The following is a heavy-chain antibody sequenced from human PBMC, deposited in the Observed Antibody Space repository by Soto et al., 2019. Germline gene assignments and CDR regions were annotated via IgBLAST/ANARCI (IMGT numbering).Heavy chain of an antibody. CDR3: ARGGASFAHPPDY. D-gene: IGHD3-16*01. CDR1: GFTFRNYW. V-gene: IGHV3-74*01. CDR2: ISHDERTT. Sequence: EVQLVQSGGGLVQPGGSLRLSCAASGFTFRNYWMHWIRQAPGKGLLWVSRISHDERTTTYADAVKGRFTISRDNAKNTFFLQMNSLRAEDTAVYYCARGGASFAHPPDYCGQGTLVTVSS. J-gene: IGHJ4*02.